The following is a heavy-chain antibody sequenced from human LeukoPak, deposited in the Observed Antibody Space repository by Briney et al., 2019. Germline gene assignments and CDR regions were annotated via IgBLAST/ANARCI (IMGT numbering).Heavy chain of an antibody. V-gene: IGHV1-18*01. CDR3: AREDGYYDSSGPPLY. CDR1: GYTFTSYG. J-gene: IGHJ4*02. CDR2: ISAYNGNT. D-gene: IGHD3-22*01. Sequence: ASVKVSCKASGYTFTSYGISWMRQAPGQGLEWMGWISAYNGNTNYAQKLQGRVTMTTDTSTSTAYMELRSLRSDDTAVYYCAREDGYYDSSGPPLYWGQGTLVTVSS.